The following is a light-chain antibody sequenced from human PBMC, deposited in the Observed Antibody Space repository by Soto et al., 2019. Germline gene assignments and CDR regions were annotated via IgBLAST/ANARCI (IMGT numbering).Light chain of an antibody. J-gene: IGLJ1*01. V-gene: IGLV2-14*01. Sequence: QSALTQPASVSGSAGQSITISCSGTMRDVGAYNYVSWYQQHPGKAPKLMIFEVSSRPSWVSHRFSGSKSGSTASLTISGLQPEDDADYYCSSYTSSSTLVVFGTGTKLTVL. CDR3: SSYTSSSTLVV. CDR1: MRDVGAYNY. CDR2: EVS.